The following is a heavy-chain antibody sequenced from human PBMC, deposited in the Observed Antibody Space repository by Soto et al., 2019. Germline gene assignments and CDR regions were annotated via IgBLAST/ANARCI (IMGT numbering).Heavy chain of an antibody. Sequence: GSLRLSCAASGFTFSSYSMNWVRQAPGKGLEWVSSISSSSSYIYYADSVKGRFTISRDNAKNSLYLQMNSLRAEDTAVYYCARDQLEAYDILTFNWFDPWGQGTLVTVSS. D-gene: IGHD3-9*01. V-gene: IGHV3-21*01. CDR1: GFTFSSYS. CDR2: ISSSSSYI. J-gene: IGHJ5*02. CDR3: ARDQLEAYDILTFNWFDP.